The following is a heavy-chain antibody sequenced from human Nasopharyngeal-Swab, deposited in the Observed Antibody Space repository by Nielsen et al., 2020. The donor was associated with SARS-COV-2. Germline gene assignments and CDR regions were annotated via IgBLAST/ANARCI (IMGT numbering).Heavy chain of an antibody. Sequence: SQTLSLTCAISGDSVSSNSAAWSWIRQSPSRGLEWLGRTYYRSKWYIDYAASVKSRITINPDTSKNQFSLQLSSVTPEDTAVYYCARIAVAVPPVWGQGTLVTVSS. CDR2: TYYRSKWYI. J-gene: IGHJ4*02. CDR1: GDSVSSNSAA. V-gene: IGHV6-1*01. CDR3: ARIAVAVPPV. D-gene: IGHD6-19*01.